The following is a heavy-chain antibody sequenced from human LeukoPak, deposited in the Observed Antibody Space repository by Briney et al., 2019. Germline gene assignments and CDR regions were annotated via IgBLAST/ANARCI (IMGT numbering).Heavy chain of an antibody. CDR2: INSDGSST. CDR3: ARDPRYCGGDCYTFDY. D-gene: IGHD2-21*02. CDR1: GFIFSRYW. J-gene: IGHJ4*02. Sequence: GGSLRLSCAASGFIFSRYWMNWVRQTPGKGPVWVSRINSDGSSTSYADSVKGRFTISRDNAKNTLYLQMNSLRAEDTAVYYCARDPRYCGGDCYTFDYWGQGTLVTVSS. V-gene: IGHV3-74*01.